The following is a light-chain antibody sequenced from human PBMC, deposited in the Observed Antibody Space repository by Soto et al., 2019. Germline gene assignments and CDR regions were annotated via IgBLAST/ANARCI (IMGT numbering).Light chain of an antibody. CDR3: SSYTDNKIVV. CDR2: EVT. V-gene: IGLV2-14*01. CDR1: NSDIGGYKY. J-gene: IGLJ2*01. Sequence: QSVLTQPASVSGSPGESITISCTGTNSDIGGYKYVSWYQHHPGKVPKLMIYEVTNRPSGVSNRFSGSKSGNTASLTISGLQAEDEADYYCSSYTDNKIVVFGGGTQLTVL.